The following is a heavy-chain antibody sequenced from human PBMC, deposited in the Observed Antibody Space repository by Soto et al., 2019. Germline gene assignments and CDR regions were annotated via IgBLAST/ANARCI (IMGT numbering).Heavy chain of an antibody. CDR3: AKDTGSGSYPNDLFDY. CDR1: GFTFDDYA. CDR2: ISWNSGSI. Sequence: EVQLVESGGGLVRPGRSLRLSCAASGFTFDDYAMHWVRQAPGKGLEWVSGISWNSGSIGYADSVKGRFTISRDNAKNSLYLQMNSLRAEDTALYYCAKDTGSGSYPNDLFDYWGQGTLVTVSS. D-gene: IGHD3-10*01. J-gene: IGHJ4*02. V-gene: IGHV3-9*01.